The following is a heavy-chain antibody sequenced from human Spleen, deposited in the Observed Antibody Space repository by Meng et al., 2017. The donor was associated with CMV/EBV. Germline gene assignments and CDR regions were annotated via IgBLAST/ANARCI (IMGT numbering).Heavy chain of an antibody. J-gene: IGHJ4*02. Sequence: YLIHWVRQAPGQGLEWMGWINPNSGDTNYPRKFQGRVTVTRDTAISTAYVELSRLRSDDTAVYYCARTLPNYYDSSGYSILYYFDYWGQGTLVTVSS. V-gene: IGHV1-2*02. CDR1: YL. CDR3: ARTLPNYYDSSGYSILYYFDY. CDR2: INPNSGDT. D-gene: IGHD3-22*01.